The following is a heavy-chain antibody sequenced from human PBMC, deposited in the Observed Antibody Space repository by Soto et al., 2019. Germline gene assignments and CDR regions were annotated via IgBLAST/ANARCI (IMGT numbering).Heavy chain of an antibody. CDR2: IWYDGSNK. V-gene: IGHV3-33*01. J-gene: IGHJ6*02. CDR1: GFTFSSYG. Sequence: QVQLVESGGGVVQPGRSLRLSCAASGFTFSSYGMHWVRQAPGKGLEWVAVIWYDGSNKYYADSVKGRFTISRDNSKNTLYLQMNSLRAADTAVYYCARDWGGGGMDVWGQGTTVTVSS. CDR3: ARDWGGGGMDV. D-gene: IGHD3-10*01.